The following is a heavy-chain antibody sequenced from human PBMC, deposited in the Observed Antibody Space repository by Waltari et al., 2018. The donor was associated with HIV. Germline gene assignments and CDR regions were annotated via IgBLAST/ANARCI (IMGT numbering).Heavy chain of an antibody. J-gene: IGHJ3*02. V-gene: IGHV3-30*01. CDR3: ARDFDGEEPLGIAFDI. CDR2: ISYDGSNK. Sequence: APGKGLEWVAVISYDGSNKYYADSVKGRFTISRDNSKNTLYLQMNSLRAEDTAVYYCARDFDGEEPLGIAFDIWGQGTMVTVSS. D-gene: IGHD3-10*01.